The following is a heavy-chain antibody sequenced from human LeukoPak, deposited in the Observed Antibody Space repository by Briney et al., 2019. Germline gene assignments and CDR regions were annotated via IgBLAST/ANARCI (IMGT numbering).Heavy chain of an antibody. J-gene: IGHJ4*02. V-gene: IGHV4-59*08. CDR3: ARGTTVTTTFFDY. CDR1: GGSISGYY. Sequence: SETLSLTCTVSGGSISGYYWSWIRQPPGKGLEWIGYIYYSGSTNYNPSLKSRVTISVDTSKNQFSLKLSSVTAADTTVYYCARGTTVTTTFFDYWDQGTLVTVSS. D-gene: IGHD4-17*01. CDR2: IYYSGST.